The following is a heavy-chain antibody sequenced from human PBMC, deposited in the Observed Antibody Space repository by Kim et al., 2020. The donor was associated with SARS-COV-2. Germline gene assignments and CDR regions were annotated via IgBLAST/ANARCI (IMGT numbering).Heavy chain of an antibody. V-gene: IGHV4-59*01. CDR2: T. D-gene: IGHD2-15*01. CDR3: ARRRGGTYYFDY. Sequence: TKYNPAPKNRVTITVETSKNQFSLKLSSVTAADTAVYYCARRRGGTYYFDYGGQGTLVTVSS. J-gene: IGHJ4*02.